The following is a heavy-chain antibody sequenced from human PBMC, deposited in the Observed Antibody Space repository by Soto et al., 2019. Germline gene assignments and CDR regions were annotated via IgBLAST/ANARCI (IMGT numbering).Heavy chain of an antibody. CDR2: VYYTGNT. CDR3: ARDPTSYDFLSGSGYYGLDV. CDR1: GDYVITSY. Sequence: SETLSLTCSVSGDYVITSYWNWIRQPPGKGLEWIGNVYYTGNTNYSPSLKSRVTISLDKSNNQFSLTLISVTAADTAVYYCARDPTSYDFLSGSGYYGLDVWGQGISVTVSS. D-gene: IGHD3-3*01. V-gene: IGHV4-59*02. J-gene: IGHJ6*02.